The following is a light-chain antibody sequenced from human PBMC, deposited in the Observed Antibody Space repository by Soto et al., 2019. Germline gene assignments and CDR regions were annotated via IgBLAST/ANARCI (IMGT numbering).Light chain of an antibody. V-gene: IGLV2-8*01. Sequence: QPVLTQPPSASGSPGQSVTISCTGTSSDVGGYNSVAWYQQHPGKVPKVIIYEVTKRPSGVPDRFSASKSGNTASLTVSGLQAEDEADYYCISFAGGNSPIDVCGTGTKLPVL. J-gene: IGLJ1*01. CDR3: ISFAGGNSPIDV. CDR2: EVT. CDR1: SSDVGGYNS.